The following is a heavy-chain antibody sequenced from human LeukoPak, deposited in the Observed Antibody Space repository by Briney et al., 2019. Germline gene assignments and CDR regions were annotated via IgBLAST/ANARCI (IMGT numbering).Heavy chain of an antibody. Sequence: PGGSRRLSCAVSGLTFYDYGMSWVRGSPGGGVEGVSGINWNGGSTGYADSVKGRFTISRDNAKNSLYLQMNSLRAEDTAVYYCAELGITMIGGVWGKGTTVTISS. CDR1: GLTFYDYG. D-gene: IGHD3-10*02. CDR3: AELGITMIGGV. J-gene: IGHJ6*04. V-gene: IGHV3-20*04. CDR2: INWNGGST.